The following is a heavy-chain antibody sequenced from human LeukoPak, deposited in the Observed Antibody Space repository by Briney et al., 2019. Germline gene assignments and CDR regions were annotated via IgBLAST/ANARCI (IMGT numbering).Heavy chain of an antibody. D-gene: IGHD2-2*01. J-gene: IGHJ4*02. CDR3: ARGLGYCSSTSCYFDY. V-gene: IGHV3-13*04. CDR2: IGTAGDT. CDR1: GFTFSSYD. Sequence: GGSLRLSCAASGFTFSSYDMHWVRQATGKGLEWVSAIGTAGDTYYPGSVKGRFTISRENAKNSLYLQMNSLRAGDTAAYYCARGLGYCSSTSCYFDYWGQGTLVTVSS.